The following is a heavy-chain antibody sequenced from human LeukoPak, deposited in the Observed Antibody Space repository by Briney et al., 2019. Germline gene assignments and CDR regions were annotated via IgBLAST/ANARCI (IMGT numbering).Heavy chain of an antibody. CDR3: ARDPSNTSGRYAYFDY. CDR1: GYTFTTYY. CDR2: INPSSNYA. Sequence: ASVKVSCKASGYTFTTYYIHWVRQAPGQGLEWMGLINPSSNYAKYAQKFQGRVTMTRDTSTSTVYMELSSLRSDDTAVYYCARDPSNTSGRYAYFDYWGQGTLVTVSS. J-gene: IGHJ4*02. D-gene: IGHD6-19*01. V-gene: IGHV1-46*01.